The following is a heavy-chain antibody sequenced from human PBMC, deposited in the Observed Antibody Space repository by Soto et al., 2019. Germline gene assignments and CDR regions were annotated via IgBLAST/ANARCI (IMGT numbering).Heavy chain of an antibody. CDR3: VRLIGNSWLDF. CDR2: TYYRSKWYN. CDR1: EDSVSSSSVT. J-gene: IGHJ5*01. V-gene: IGHV6-1*01. D-gene: IGHD1-26*01. Sequence: SQTLSLTCSISEDSVSSSSVTLHWIRQSPSRGLEWLGRTYYRSKWYNDYAESVKSRITINPDTSKNQFSLHLNSVTPEDTAVYFCVRLIGNSWLDFWGQGTLVTVSS.